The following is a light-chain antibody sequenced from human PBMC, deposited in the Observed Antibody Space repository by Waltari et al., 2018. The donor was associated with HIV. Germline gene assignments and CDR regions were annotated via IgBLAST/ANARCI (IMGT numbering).Light chain of an antibody. J-gene: IGLJ2*01. CDR1: NSNIGRYA. CDR2: SHT. CDR3: AAWDDSLSGSVV. Sequence: QSLLTQPPSASGAPGQRVSIACSGGNSNIGRYAGRWDQQLPGTAPKLLIYSHTQRPSGVPDRFSGSKSGTSASLAIGGLQSEDEADYYCAAWDDSLSGSVVFGGGTKLTVL. V-gene: IGLV1-44*01.